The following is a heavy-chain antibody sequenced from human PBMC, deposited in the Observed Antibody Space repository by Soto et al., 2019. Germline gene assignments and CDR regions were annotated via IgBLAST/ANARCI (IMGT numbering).Heavy chain of an antibody. D-gene: IGHD3-22*01. CDR1: GRTFRNSA. Sequence: QVQLVQSGAEVKKPGSSVILSCKASGRTFRNSAISWVRQAPGQGLEWMGGIIPIFGSANYAQNFQGRVNITADESSGTAYLGLGSLRSEGTAVYYWAIPPEGGYKDGMDVWGQGTTVTVSS. J-gene: IGHJ6*01. V-gene: IGHV1-69*01. CDR2: IIPIFGSA. CDR3: AIPPEGGYKDGMDV.